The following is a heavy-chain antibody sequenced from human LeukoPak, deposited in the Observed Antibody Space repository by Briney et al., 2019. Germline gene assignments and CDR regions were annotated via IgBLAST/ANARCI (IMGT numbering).Heavy chain of an antibody. CDR1: GFTFNSYE. V-gene: IGHV3-48*03. Sequence: LGGSLRLSCAASGFTFNSYEMNWVRQAPGKGLEWVSYINSGGSAIYYADSVKGRFTISRDNAKNSLYLQMNSLRADDTAVYYCARGGSYVHYWGQGTLVTVSS. CDR3: ARGGSYVHY. J-gene: IGHJ4*02. D-gene: IGHD1-26*01. CDR2: INSGGSAI.